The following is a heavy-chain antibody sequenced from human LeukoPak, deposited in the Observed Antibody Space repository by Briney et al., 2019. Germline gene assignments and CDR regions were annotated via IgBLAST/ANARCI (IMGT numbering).Heavy chain of an antibody. CDR2: ISYDGSNK. D-gene: IGHD3-10*01. CDR1: GFTFSSYG. J-gene: IGHJ4*02. V-gene: IGHV3-30*18. CDR3: AKVGSSMAIDH. Sequence: PGGSLRLSCAASGFTFSSYGMHWVRQAPGKGLEWVAVISYDGSNKYYADSVKGRFTISRDNSKNTLYLQMNSLRAEDTAVYYCAKVGSSMAIDHWGQGTLVTVSS.